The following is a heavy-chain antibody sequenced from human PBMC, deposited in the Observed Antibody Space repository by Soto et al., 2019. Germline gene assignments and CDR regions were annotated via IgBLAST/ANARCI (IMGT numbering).Heavy chain of an antibody. CDR2: TYYRSRWYN. Sequence: SQTLSLTCAISGDSVSGNSAAWNWIRQSPSRGLEWLGRTYYRSRWYNDYAVSVKSRITVTPDTSKNQFSLHLNSVTPEDTAVYYCVRQTCSGNSCYSWFGPWGQGSMVTVSS. J-gene: IGHJ5*02. D-gene: IGHD3-22*01. V-gene: IGHV6-1*01. CDR3: VRQTCSGNSCYSWFGP. CDR1: GDSVSGNSAA.